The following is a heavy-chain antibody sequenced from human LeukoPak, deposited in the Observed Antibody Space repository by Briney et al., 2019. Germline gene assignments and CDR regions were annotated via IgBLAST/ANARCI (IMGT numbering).Heavy chain of an antibody. CDR3: ARYYYGSGTSFDP. CDR2: ISTSTTTI. Sequence: PGGSLRLSCAASGFTFSSYSMNWVRQAPGKGLEWISYISTSTTTIYYANSVKGRFTISRDNAKNSLYLQMSGLRAEDTAVFYCARYYYGSGTSFDPWGQGTLVTVSS. CDR1: GFTFSSYS. J-gene: IGHJ5*02. D-gene: IGHD3-10*01. V-gene: IGHV3-48*04.